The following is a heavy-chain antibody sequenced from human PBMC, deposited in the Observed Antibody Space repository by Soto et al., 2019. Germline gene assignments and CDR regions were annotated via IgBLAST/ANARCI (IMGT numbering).Heavy chain of an antibody. CDR1: GGSFSGYY. Sequence: SETLSRTCAVYGGSFSGYYCSWVRQPPGKGLEWIGEINHSGSTNDNPSLKSRVTISVDTSKNQFSLKLSSVTAADTAVYYCARGLSDTYDSSGYYDNWGQGTLVTVSS. V-gene: IGHV4-34*01. J-gene: IGHJ4*02. D-gene: IGHD3-22*01. CDR3: ARGLSDTYDSSGYYDN. CDR2: INHSGST.